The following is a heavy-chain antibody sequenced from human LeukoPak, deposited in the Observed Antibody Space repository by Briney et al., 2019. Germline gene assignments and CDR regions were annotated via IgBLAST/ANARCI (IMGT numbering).Heavy chain of an antibody. Sequence: KPSETLSLTCTVSGGSISSYYLSWIRQPAGKGLEWIGRIYTSGSTNYKPSLKSRVTMSVDTSKNQFSLKLSSVTAADTAVYYCAREGIFGVVIPDYWGQGTLVTVSS. CDR1: GGSISSYY. CDR2: IYTSGST. CDR3: AREGIFGVVIPDY. J-gene: IGHJ4*02. D-gene: IGHD3-3*01. V-gene: IGHV4-4*07.